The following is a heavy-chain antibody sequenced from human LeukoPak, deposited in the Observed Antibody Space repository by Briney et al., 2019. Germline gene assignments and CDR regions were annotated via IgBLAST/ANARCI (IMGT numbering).Heavy chain of an antibody. CDR1: GYTFTGYY. Sequence: ASVKVSCKASGYTFTGYYMHWVRQAPGQGLEWMGWINPNSGGTNYAQKFQGWVTMTRDTSISTAYMELSRLRSDDTAVYYCARGLMVRGVIGLDYWGQGTLVTVSS. D-gene: IGHD3-10*01. CDR2: INPNSGGT. J-gene: IGHJ4*02. CDR3: ARGLMVRGVIGLDY. V-gene: IGHV1-2*04.